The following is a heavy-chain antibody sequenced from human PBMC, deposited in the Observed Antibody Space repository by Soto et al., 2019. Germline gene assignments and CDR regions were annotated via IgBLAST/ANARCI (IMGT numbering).Heavy chain of an antibody. Sequence: QVQLVESGGGVVQPGRSLRLSCAASGFTFSSYAMHWVRQAXXXXXXXVAVISYDGSNKYYADSVKGRFTISRDNSKXXXXXXXXXXXXXXXXXXXXXXXXCXXXXXXXFDPWGQGTLVTVSS. CDR3: XXXXCXXXXXXXFDP. J-gene: IGHJ5*02. V-gene: IGHV3-30-3*01. CDR1: GFTFSSYA. CDR2: ISYDGSNK.